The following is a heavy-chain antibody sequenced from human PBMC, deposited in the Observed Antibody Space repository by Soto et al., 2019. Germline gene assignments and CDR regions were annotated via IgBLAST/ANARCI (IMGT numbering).Heavy chain of an antibody. J-gene: IGHJ4*02. V-gene: IGHV3-23*01. CDR1: RSTLTSYA. CDR2: ISGSGGST. D-gene: IGHD6-19*01. Sequence: SMSLSCPAARSTLTSYAMSCVRQPPENGLEWVSAISGSGGSTYYADSVKGRFTISGDNSKNTLYLQMNSLRAEDTAVYYCAKSEAGTTVPHFDYWXQGTLVTVSS. CDR3: AKSEAGTTVPHFDY.